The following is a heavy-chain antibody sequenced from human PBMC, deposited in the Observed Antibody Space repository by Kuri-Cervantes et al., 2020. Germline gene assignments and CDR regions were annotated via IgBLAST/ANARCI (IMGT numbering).Heavy chain of an antibody. CDR2: IYYSGST. D-gene: IGHD3-16*02. J-gene: IGHJ4*02. CDR1: GGSISSYY. Sequence: SETLSLTCTVSGGSISSYYWSWIRQPPGKGLEWIGCIYYSGSTNYNPSVKSRVTISVDTSKNQFSLKLSSVTAADTAVYYCARQGSTYYDYVWGSYRYLGYFDYWGQGTLVTVSS. V-gene: IGHV4-59*01. CDR3: ARQGSTYYDYVWGSYRYLGYFDY.